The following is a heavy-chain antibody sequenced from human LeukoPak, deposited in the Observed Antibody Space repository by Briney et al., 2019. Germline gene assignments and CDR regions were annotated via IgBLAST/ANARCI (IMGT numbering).Heavy chain of an antibody. CDR3: ARDMDSGPDFFDY. CDR2: INPHSGGT. Sequence: ASVKVSCKASGYTFISDDINWVRQATGQGLEWMGWINPHSGGTDHAQKFQGRVTMTRDTSISTAYMELSRLRSDDTAVYYCARDMDSGPDFFDYWGLGTLVTVSS. CDR1: GYTFISDD. D-gene: IGHD1-26*01. V-gene: IGHV1-2*02. J-gene: IGHJ4*02.